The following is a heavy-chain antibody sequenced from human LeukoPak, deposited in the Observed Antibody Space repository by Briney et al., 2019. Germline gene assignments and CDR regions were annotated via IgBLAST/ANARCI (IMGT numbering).Heavy chain of an antibody. CDR2: ISYSGST. Sequence: PSETLCLTCTVSGGSISSYYWSWIRQPPGKGLEWIGYISYSGSTNFNPSLKGRVTISVDTSKNQFSLKLSSVTAADTAVYYCAREGTAGTNLNWFDPWGQGTLVTVSS. J-gene: IGHJ5*02. CDR3: AREGTAGTNLNWFDP. CDR1: GGSISSYY. D-gene: IGHD1-1*01. V-gene: IGHV4-59*01.